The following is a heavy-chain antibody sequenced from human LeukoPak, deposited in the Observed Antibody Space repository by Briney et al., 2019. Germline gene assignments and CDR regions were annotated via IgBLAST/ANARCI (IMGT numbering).Heavy chain of an antibody. CDR2: ISGSGGST. V-gene: IGHV3-23*01. Sequence: GGSLRLSCAVSGFTFSSYTMSWVRQAPGKGLEWVSTISGSGGSTYYADSVKGRFTISRDNSKNTLYLQMNSLRAEDTAVYYCAKMVHTEQWLVPFDYWGQGTLVTVSS. CDR3: AKMVHTEQWLVPFDY. J-gene: IGHJ4*02. D-gene: IGHD6-19*01. CDR1: GFTFSSYT.